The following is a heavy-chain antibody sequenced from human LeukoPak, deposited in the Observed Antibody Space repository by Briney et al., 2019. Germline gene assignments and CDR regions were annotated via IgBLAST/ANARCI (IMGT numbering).Heavy chain of an antibody. V-gene: IGHV3-48*02. CDR1: GFTFSSYA. J-gene: IGHJ3*02. CDR2: ISLSGTT. D-gene: IGHD2-21*01. CDR3: VRDHLWAFDI. Sequence: GGSLRLSCAASGFTFSSYAMSWVRQAPGKGLEWISFISLSGTTDYPDSVKGRFTISRDNARNSLYLQMNSLRDDDTAVYYCVRDHLWAFDIWGQGTMVTVSS.